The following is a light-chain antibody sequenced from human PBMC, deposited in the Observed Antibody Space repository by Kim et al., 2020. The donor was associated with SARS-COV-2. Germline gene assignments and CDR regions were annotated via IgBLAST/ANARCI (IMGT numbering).Light chain of an antibody. J-gene: IGLJ2*01. V-gene: IGLV2-23*01. CDR3: CSYAGSGTLV. CDR1: SSDVGSYNL. CDR2: EGS. Sequence: GQSITISCTVTSSDVGSYNLVSWYQQHPGKAPKLMIYEGSKRPSGVSNRFSGSKSGNTASLTISGLQAEDEADYYCCSYAGSGTLVFGGGTKLTVL.